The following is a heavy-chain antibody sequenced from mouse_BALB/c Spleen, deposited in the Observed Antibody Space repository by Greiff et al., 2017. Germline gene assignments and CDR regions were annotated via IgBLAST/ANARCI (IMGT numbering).Heavy chain of an antibody. J-gene: IGHJ2*01. D-gene: IGHD5-1*01. Sequence: QVQLLQSGAELVRPGSSVKISCTASGYAFSSYWMNWVKQKPGQGLEWIGQIYPGDGDTNYNGKFKGKATLTADKSSSTAYMQLSSLTSEDSAVYYCGRRTYPRGIDYWGQGTTLTVSS. CDR1: GYAFSSYW. V-gene: IGHV1-80*01. CDR3: GRRTYPRGIDY. CDR2: IYPGDGDT.